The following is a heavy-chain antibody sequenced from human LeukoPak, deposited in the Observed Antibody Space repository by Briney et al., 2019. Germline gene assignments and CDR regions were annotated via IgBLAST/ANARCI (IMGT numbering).Heavy chain of an antibody. J-gene: IGHJ4*02. CDR2: IWCDGSNK. D-gene: IGHD2-15*01. CDR1: GFTFSSYG. CDR3: ARGQYSPDY. Sequence: GGSLRLSCAASGFTFSSYGMHWVRQAPGKGLERVAVIWCDGSNKYYTDSVKGRFTISRDNSKNTLYLQMNSLRAEDTAVYYCARGQYSPDYWGQGTLVTVSS. V-gene: IGHV3-33*01.